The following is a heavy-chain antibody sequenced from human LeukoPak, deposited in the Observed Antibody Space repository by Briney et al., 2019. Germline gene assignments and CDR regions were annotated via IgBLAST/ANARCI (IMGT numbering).Heavy chain of an antibody. CDR2: IYYSGST. CDR3: ASTIAESDYYGMDV. CDR1: GGSISSGDYY. J-gene: IGHJ6*02. V-gene: IGHV4-30-4*01. D-gene: IGHD3-10*01. Sequence: PSETLSLTCTVSGGSISSGDYYWSWIRQPPGKGPEWIGYIYYSGSTYYNPSLKSQVTISVDTSKNQFSLKLSSVTAADTAVYYCASTIAESDYYGMDVWGQGTTVTVSS.